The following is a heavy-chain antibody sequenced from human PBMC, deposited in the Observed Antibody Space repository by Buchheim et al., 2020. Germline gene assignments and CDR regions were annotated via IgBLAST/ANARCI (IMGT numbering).Heavy chain of an antibody. V-gene: IGHV4-34*01. D-gene: IGHD4-17*01. J-gene: IGHJ2*01. CDR1: GGSFSGYY. CDR2: FTRSGST. CDR3: ARLTDYDDSYWYFDL. Sequence: QVQLQQWGAGLLKPSETLSLTCTVYGGSFSGYYWSWIRQPPEKGLERIGEFTRSGSTNYNPSLTSRVTMSLDTSKNQFSLKLTSVTAAETAVYYCARLTDYDDSYWYFDLWGRGSL.